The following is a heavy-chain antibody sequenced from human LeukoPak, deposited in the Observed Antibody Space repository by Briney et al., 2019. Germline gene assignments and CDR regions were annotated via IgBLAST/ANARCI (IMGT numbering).Heavy chain of an antibody. CDR3: AREKLHTRGYVDY. CDR2: IKQDGTDK. V-gene: IGHV3-7*01. J-gene: IGHJ4*02. D-gene: IGHD3-22*01. CDR1: GFTFSTYW. Sequence: PGGSLRLSCAGSGFTFSTYWMSWVRQAPGKGLDWVANIKQDGTDKYYVDSVKGRFTISRDNAKNLLYLQMNSLRAEDTAVYYCAREKLHTRGYVDYWGQGTLVTVSS.